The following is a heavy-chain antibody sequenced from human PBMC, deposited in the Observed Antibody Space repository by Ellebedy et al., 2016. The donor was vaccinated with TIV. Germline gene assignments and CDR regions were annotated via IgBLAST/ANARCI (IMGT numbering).Heavy chain of an antibody. V-gene: IGHV5-51*01. D-gene: IGHD3-16*01. J-gene: IGHJ4*02. Sequence: GESLKISCKGSGYSFTSYWIGWVRQMPGKGLEWMGIIYPGDSDTRYSPSFQGQVTIAADKSISAAYLQWRSLKASDTDMYYCARLGSFSFDYWGQGTLVTVSS. CDR2: IYPGDSDT. CDR3: ARLGSFSFDY. CDR1: GYSFTSYW.